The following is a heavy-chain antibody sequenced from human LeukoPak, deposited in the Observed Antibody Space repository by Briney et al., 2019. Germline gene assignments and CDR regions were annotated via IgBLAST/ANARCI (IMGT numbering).Heavy chain of an antibody. CDR1: GGSISSYY. CDR3: ARDRWEPLRGPMRFDI. V-gene: IGHV4-59*01. D-gene: IGHD1-26*01. J-gene: IGHJ3*02. Sequence: PSETLSLTCTVSGGSISSYYWSWIRQPPGKGLEWIGYIYYSGSTNYNPSLKSRVTISVDTSKNQFSLKLCSVTAADTAVYYCARDRWEPLRGPMRFDIWGQGTMVTVSS. CDR2: IYYSGST.